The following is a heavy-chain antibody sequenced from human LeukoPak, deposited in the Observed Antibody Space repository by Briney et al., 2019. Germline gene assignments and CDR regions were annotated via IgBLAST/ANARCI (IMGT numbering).Heavy chain of an antibody. J-gene: IGHJ3*02. CDR2: ISGSGGST. Sequence: GGSLRLSCAASGFTFSSYAMSWVRQAPGKGLEWVSAISGSGGSTYYADSVKGRFTISRDNSKNTLYLQMNSLRAEDTALYYCAKDLDSSGYYHGSNAFDIWGQGTMVTVSS. CDR3: AKDLDSSGYYHGSNAFDI. V-gene: IGHV3-23*01. CDR1: GFTFSSYA. D-gene: IGHD3-22*01.